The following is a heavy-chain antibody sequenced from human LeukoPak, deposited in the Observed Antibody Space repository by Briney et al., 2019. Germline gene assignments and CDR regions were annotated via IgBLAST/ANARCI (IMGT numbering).Heavy chain of an antibody. V-gene: IGHV4-39*07. CDR1: GGSITSSNYY. Sequence: SETLSLTCTASGGSITSSNYYWGWIRQPPGKGLEWIGSVYYSGNTYYNPSLRSRVSILVDPAKNKFSLKLSSVTAADTAIYYCARVHYGTYPAHFDYWGQGTLVTVSS. J-gene: IGHJ4*02. CDR3: ARVHYGTYPAHFDY. D-gene: IGHD3-16*01. CDR2: VYYSGNT.